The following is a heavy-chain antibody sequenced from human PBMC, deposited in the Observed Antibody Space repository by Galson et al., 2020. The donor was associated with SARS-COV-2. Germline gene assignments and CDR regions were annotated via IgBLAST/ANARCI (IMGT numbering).Heavy chain of an antibody. CDR3: ARDYGEDYFDY. J-gene: IGHJ4*02. CDR1: GFTVSSNY. Sequence: GESLKISCAASGFTVSSNYMSWVRQAPGKGLEWVSGIYSGGSTYYADSVKGRFTISRDNSKNTLYLQMNSLRAEDTAVYYCARDYGEDYFDYWGQGTLVTVSS. CDR2: IYSGGST. D-gene: IGHD4-17*01. V-gene: IGHV3-66*01.